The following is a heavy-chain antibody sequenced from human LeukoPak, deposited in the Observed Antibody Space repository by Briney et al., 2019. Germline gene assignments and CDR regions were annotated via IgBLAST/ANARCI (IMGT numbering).Heavy chain of an antibody. CDR1: GFTFSNYW. J-gene: IGHJ4*02. CDR2: IDTVGGSA. Sequence: GGSLRLSCAASGFTFSNYWMHWVRQAPGKGLVWVSRIDTVGGSATYADSVKGRFTISRDSAKNTLFLQMNSLRADDTALYYCARQYCSGGNCYLHYWGQGTLVTVSS. D-gene: IGHD2-15*01. V-gene: IGHV3-74*01. CDR3: ARQYCSGGNCYLHY.